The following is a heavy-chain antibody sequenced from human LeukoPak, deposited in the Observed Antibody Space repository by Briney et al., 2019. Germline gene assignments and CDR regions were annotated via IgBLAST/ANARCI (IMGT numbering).Heavy chain of an antibody. D-gene: IGHD6-13*01. CDR3: ARGRSSWYVFDY. Sequence: ASVTVSFKSSGYTFTIYDINWVRQATGQGREWMGWMNPNSGNAGYAQKFQGRVTMTRDTSISTAYMELSSLRSDDTAVYYCARGRSSWYVFDYWGQGTLVTVSS. J-gene: IGHJ4*02. V-gene: IGHV1-8*01. CDR1: GYTFTIYD. CDR2: MNPNSGNA.